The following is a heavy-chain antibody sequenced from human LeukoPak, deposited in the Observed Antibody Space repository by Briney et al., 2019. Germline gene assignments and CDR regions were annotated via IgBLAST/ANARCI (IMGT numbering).Heavy chain of an antibody. CDR1: SGSISSGGYY. Sequence: PSETLSLTCTVSSGSISSGGYYWSWIRQHPGKCLEWIGYIYYSGSTYYNPSLKSRVTISVDTSKNQFSLKLSSVTAADTAVYYCARFGSAQSLFDYWGQGTLVTVSS. D-gene: IGHD2-15*01. CDR3: ARFGSAQSLFDY. J-gene: IGHJ4*02. CDR2: IYYSGST. V-gene: IGHV4-31*03.